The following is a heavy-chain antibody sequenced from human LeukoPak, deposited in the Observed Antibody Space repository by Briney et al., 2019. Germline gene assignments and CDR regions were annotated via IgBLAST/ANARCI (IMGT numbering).Heavy chain of an antibody. J-gene: IGHJ4*02. CDR1: GGSFGGYY. D-gene: IGHD1-14*01. V-gene: IGHV4-34*01. CDR3: AGTGWYFDY. CDR2: INHSGNT. Sequence: PSETLSLTCAVYGGSFGGYYWSWIRQPPGKGLEWIGEINHSGNTNYNPSLKSRVTISVDTSKKQFSLKLSSVTAADTAVYYCAGTGWYFDYWGQGTLVTVPS.